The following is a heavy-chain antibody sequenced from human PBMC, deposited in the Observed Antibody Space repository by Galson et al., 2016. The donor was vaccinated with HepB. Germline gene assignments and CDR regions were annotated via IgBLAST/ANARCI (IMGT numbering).Heavy chain of an antibody. CDR2: MNPNSGNT. Sequence: SVKVSCKASGYTFTSYDIHWVRQATGQGLEWMGWMNPNSGNTGYAQKFQGRVTLTRSTSKSTVYMELSSLRSEDMAMYYCARGRGKFWYFDLWGPGTLVTVSS. J-gene: IGHJ2*01. D-gene: IGHD3-10*01. V-gene: IGHV1-8*02. CDR1: GYTFTSYD. CDR3: ARGRGKFWYFDL.